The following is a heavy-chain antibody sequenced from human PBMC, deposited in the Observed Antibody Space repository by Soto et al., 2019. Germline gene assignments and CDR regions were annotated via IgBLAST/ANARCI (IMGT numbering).Heavy chain of an antibody. CDR2: INHSGST. CDR3: ARSRYYDSSGYRALDAFDI. CDR1: GGSFSVYY. V-gene: IGHV4-34*01. Sequence: PSETLSLTCAVYGGSFSVYYWTWIRQPPGKGLERIGEINHSGSTNYNPSLKSRVTISVDTSKNQFSLKLSSVTAADTVVYYCARSRYYDSSGYRALDAFDIWGQGTMVT. J-gene: IGHJ3*02. D-gene: IGHD3-22*01.